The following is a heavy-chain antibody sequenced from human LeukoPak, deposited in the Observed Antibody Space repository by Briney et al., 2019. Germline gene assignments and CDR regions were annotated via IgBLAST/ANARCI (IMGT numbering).Heavy chain of an antibody. CDR1: GFTFSSYG. V-gene: IGHV3-30*02. J-gene: IGHJ5*02. CDR3: AKDPGSSWYWFDP. CDR2: IRYDGSNK. D-gene: IGHD6-13*01. Sequence: PGGSPRLSCAASGFTFSSYGMHWVRQAPGKGLEWVAFIRYDGSNKYYADSVKGRFTISRDNSKNTLYLQMNSLRAEDTAVYYCAKDPGSSWYWFDPWGQGTLVTVSS.